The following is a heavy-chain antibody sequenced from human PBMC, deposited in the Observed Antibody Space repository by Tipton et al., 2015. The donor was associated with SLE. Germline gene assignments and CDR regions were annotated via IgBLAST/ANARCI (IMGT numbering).Heavy chain of an antibody. CDR1: GGSISSNY. V-gene: IGHV4-59*12. J-gene: IGHJ3*01. CDR2: IHHSGTT. Sequence: GLVKPSETLSLTCTVSGGSISSNYWIWIRQPPGKGLEWIGYIHHSGTTDYNPSLKRRVTISADRSKNQISLNLTSVTAADTAVYYCARGPNDAFDVWGPGTMVSVSS. CDR3: ARGPNDAFDV.